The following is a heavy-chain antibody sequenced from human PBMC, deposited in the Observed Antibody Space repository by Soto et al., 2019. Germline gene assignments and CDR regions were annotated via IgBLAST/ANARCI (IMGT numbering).Heavy chain of an antibody. CDR1: GFTFSSYG. CDR2: ILVDGRT. CDR3: AKATATGGGAFDI. V-gene: IGHV3-23*01. Sequence: GGSLRLSCAASGFTFSSYGMHWVRQAPGKGLEWVSTILVDGRTFYVDSVKGRFTISRDSSNNMVYLQMNSLTAGDTALYYCAKATATGGGAFDICGQGTMVTVSS. D-gene: IGHD2-8*02. J-gene: IGHJ3*02.